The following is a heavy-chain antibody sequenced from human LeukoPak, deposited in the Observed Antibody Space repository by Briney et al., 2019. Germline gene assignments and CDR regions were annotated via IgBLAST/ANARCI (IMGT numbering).Heavy chain of an antibody. Sequence: PSETLSLTCTVSGGSISSYYWSWIRQPPGKGLEWIGYIYTSGSTNYNPSLKSRVTISVDTSKNQFSLKLSSVTAADTAVYYCAGIGYYYYYVDVWGKGTTVTVSS. CDR2: IYTSGST. J-gene: IGHJ6*03. V-gene: IGHV4-4*09. CDR3: AGIGYYYYYVDV. CDR1: GGSISSYY.